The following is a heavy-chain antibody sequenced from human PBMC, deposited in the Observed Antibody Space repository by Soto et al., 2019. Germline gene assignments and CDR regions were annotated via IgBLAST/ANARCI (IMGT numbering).Heavy chain of an antibody. CDR1: GFSLSTSGVG. CDR3: THKGGGDRILDY. Sequence: QITLKESGPTLVKPTQTLTLTCTFSGFSLSTSGVGVGWIRQPPGKALEWLALIYWDDAKHYSPSLKSRLTTTKDTSKNQGALTMTNMDPVDTATYYCTHKGGGDRILDYWGQGTLVTVSS. V-gene: IGHV2-5*02. D-gene: IGHD3-16*01. CDR2: IYWDDAK. J-gene: IGHJ4*02.